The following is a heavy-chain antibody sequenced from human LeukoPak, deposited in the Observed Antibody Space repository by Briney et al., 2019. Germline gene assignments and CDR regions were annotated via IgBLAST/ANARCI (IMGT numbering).Heavy chain of an antibody. V-gene: IGHV4-34*01. CDR3: ARRYSSRGDNWFDP. CDR2: INHSGST. J-gene: IGHJ5*02. Sequence: SETLSLTCGVYGGSFSGYYWTWIRQPPGKGLEWIGEINHSGSTNYNPSLKSRVTMSVDTSKNQFSLKLSSVTAADTAVYYCARRYSSRGDNWFDPWGQGTLVTVSS. CDR1: GGSFSGYY. D-gene: IGHD6-13*01.